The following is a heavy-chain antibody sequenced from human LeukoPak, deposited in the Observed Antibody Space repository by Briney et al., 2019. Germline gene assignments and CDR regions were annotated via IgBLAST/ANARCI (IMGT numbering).Heavy chain of an antibody. CDR1: GFAFSTYS. CDR2: ILSTSSTI. Sequence: PGGSLRLSCAASGFAFSTYSMTWVRQAPGKGLEWASYILSTSSTIYYADSVKGRFTISRDNARNSLFLQMNSLRAEDTAVYYCARAYCGSDCYYYYYVDVWGKGTAVTVSS. CDR3: ARAYCGSDCYYYYYVDV. D-gene: IGHD2-21*02. J-gene: IGHJ6*03. V-gene: IGHV3-48*01.